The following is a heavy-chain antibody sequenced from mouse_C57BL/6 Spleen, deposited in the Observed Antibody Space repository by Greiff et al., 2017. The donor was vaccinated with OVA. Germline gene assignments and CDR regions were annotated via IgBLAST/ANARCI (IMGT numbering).Heavy chain of an antibody. CDR3: ARGEVVTTRMDY. V-gene: IGHV1-82*01. Sequence: VQLQHSGPELVKPGASVKISCKASGYAFSSSWMNWVKQRPGKGLEWIGRIYPGDGDTNYNGKFKGKATLTADKSSSTAYMQLSSLTSEDSAVYFCARGEVVTTRMDYWGQGTSVTVSS. J-gene: IGHJ4*01. D-gene: IGHD2-2*01. CDR1: GYAFSSSW. CDR2: IYPGDGDT.